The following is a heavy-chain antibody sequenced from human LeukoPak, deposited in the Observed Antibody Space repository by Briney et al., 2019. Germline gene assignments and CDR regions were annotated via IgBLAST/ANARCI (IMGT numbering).Heavy chain of an antibody. J-gene: IGHJ1*01. Sequence: GGSLRLSCAASGFTFSSYWMSWVRQAPGKGLEWVANIKQDGSEKYYVDSVKGRFAISRDNAKNSLYLQMNSLRAEDTAVYYCARGGSGSYSEYFQHWGQGTLVTVSS. V-gene: IGHV3-7*03. CDR1: GFTFSSYW. CDR3: ARGGSGSYSEYFQH. CDR2: IKQDGSEK. D-gene: IGHD1-26*01.